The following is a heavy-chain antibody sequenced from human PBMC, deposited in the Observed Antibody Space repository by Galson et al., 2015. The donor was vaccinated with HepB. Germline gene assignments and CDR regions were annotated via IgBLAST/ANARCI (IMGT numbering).Heavy chain of an antibody. Sequence: SLRLSCASSGFNFSDYYMRWVRQAPGKGLEWVSYISSNGNNIYYADSVKGRFTISRDDAKISLYLQMNSLRAEDTAVYYCARGGVTSILLLMSWWGQAALVTASS. V-gene: IGHV3-11*01. D-gene: IGHD2-21*02. CDR1: GFNFSDYY. CDR2: ISSNGNNI. J-gene: IGHJ4*02. CDR3: ARGGVTSILLLMSW.